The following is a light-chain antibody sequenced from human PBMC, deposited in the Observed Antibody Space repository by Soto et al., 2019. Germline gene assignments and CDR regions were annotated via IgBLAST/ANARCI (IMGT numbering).Light chain of an antibody. CDR1: QSLLHSNGYNY. CDR3: MQALQTPFT. J-gene: IGKJ3*01. CDR2: LGS. Sequence: DIVMTQSPLSLPVTPGEPASISCRSSQSLLHSNGYNYLDWYLQKPGQSPQLLIYLGSNRASGVPDRFSGSGSGTYFRLKISRVEAEDVGVYYCMQALQTPFTFGPGTKVDIK. V-gene: IGKV2-28*01.